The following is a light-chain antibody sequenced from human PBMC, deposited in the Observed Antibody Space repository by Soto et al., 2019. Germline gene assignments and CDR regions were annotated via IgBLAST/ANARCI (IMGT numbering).Light chain of an antibody. J-gene: IGKJ1*01. V-gene: IGKV1-9*01. CDR3: QQVDSYPRT. CDR2: ASS. Sequence: GDRVTITSRASQGIGTYLVWYQQKSGKAPTVLIYASSTLQTGVPSRFSGSGSGTDFSLTISSLHPEDVATYYCQQVDSYPRTFGQGTKVDIK. CDR1: QGIGTY.